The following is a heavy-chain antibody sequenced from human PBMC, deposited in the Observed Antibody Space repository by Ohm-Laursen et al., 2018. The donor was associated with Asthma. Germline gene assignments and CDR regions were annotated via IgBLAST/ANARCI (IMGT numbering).Heavy chain of an antibody. CDR3: AVSIYAYGEGAY. CDR1: GFTFSNHW. CDR2: INQDGSIW. Sequence: SLRLSCAASGFTFSNHWMTWVRQAPGRGLEWVANINQDGSIWGYVDSVKGRFAISRDNVHNSLYLQMNSLRAEDTAFYYCAVSIYAYGEGAYWGQGTLVTVSS. J-gene: IGHJ4*02. V-gene: IGHV3-7*05. D-gene: IGHD3-10*01.